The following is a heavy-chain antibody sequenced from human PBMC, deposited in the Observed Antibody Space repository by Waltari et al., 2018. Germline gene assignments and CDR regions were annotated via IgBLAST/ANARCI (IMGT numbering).Heavy chain of an antibody. J-gene: IGHJ4*02. CDR3: ARRYCSSTSCLFDY. CDR1: GFTFSSYE. Sequence: EVQLVESGGGLVQPGGSLRLSCAASGFTFSSYEMNWVRRAPGKGVEWVYNISSSGTTRYYADSVKGRFTISRDNAKNSLYLQMNSLRAEDTAVYYCARRYCSSTSCLFDYWGQGTLVTVSS. V-gene: IGHV3-48*03. D-gene: IGHD2-2*01. CDR2: ISSSGTTR.